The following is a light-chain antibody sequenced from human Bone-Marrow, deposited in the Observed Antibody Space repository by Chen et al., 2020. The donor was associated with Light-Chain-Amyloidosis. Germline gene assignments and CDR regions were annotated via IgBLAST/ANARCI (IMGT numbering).Light chain of an antibody. Sequence: QSALTQPASVSASPGQSITIYCTGSSSDVGGYDYVSWYQQHPGKAPKLLIYDVRIRPSGVSNRFSGSKSGNTASLAISGLLTEDEAAYYGSSYTSSSAPVVFGGGTKLTVL. CDR3: SSYTSSSAPVV. CDR1: SSDVGGYDY. CDR2: DVR. J-gene: IGLJ2*01. V-gene: IGLV2-14*03.